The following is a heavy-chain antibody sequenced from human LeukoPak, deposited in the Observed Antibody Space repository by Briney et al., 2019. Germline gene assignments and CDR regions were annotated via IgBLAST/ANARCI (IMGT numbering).Heavy chain of an antibody. CDR2: IIPILGIA. D-gene: IGHD6-13*01. CDR3: ASGTDSSSWYGWVNVVTAPGLDY. Sequence: PVMLSCKDAGGTFSSYAISWVGEAPGQGQEWMGRIIPILGIANYAQKFQGRVTITADKSTSTAYMELRSLRSDDTAVYYCASGTDSSSWYGWVNVVTAPGLDYWGQGTLVTVSS. CDR1: GGTFSSYA. V-gene: IGHV1-69*04. J-gene: IGHJ4*02.